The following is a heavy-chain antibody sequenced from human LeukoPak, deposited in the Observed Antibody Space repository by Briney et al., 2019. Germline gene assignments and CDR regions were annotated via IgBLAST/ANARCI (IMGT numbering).Heavy chain of an antibody. J-gene: IGHJ4*02. Sequence: GGSLRLSCAASGFTFSSYGMHWVRQAPGKGLEWVAFIRYDGSNEYYADSVKGRLTISRDNSKNTLYLQMNSLRTEDAAVYYCEKGGGFISSRLDYWGQGTLVTVSS. CDR2: IRYDGSNE. CDR1: GFTFSSYG. D-gene: IGHD3-3*02. V-gene: IGHV3-30*02. CDR3: EKGGGFISSRLDY.